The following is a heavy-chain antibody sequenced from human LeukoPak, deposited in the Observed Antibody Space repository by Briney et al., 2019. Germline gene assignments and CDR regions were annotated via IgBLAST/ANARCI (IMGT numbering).Heavy chain of an antibody. V-gene: IGHV1-18*01. Sequence: GASVKVSCKASGYTFTSYGISWVRQAPGQGLEWMGWISAYNGNTNYAQKLQGRVTMTTDTSTSTAYMELRSLRSDDTAVYYCAREVTIFGVVFGRWFDPWGQGTLVTVSS. CDR3: AREVTIFGVVFGRWFDP. CDR1: GYTFTSYG. D-gene: IGHD3-3*01. CDR2: ISAYNGNT. J-gene: IGHJ5*02.